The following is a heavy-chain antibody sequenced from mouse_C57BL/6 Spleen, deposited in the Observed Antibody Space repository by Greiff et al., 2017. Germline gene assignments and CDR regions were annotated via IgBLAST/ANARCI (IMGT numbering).Heavy chain of an antibody. J-gene: IGHJ1*03. V-gene: IGHV1-62-2*01. CDR3: ARHEDLRYYGSNDDWYFEV. Sequence: QVQLKESGAELVKPGASVKLSCKASGYTFTEYTINWVKQRSGQGLEWIGWLYPGSGSIEYNEKFKDKDTLTASKSSSTVYMGLSRLTSEDSAVYFWARHEDLRYYGSNDDWYFEVWGTGTTVTVSS. CDR1: GYTFTEYT. CDR2: LYPGSGSI. D-gene: IGHD1-1*01.